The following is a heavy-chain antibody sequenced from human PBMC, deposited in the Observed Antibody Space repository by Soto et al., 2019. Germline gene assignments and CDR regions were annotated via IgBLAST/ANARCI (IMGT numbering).Heavy chain of an antibody. Sequence: PSETLSLTCTVSGGSISSGGYYWSWIRQHPGKGLEWIGYIYYSGSTYYNPSLKSRATISVDTSKNQISLKLSSVPAADTAVYYCARVTRIVLVNWYFDLRGRGTLFTVSS. CDR1: GGSISSGGYY. V-gene: IGHV4-31*03. CDR2: IYYSGST. CDR3: ARVTRIVLVNWYFDL. D-gene: IGHD3-22*01. J-gene: IGHJ2*01.